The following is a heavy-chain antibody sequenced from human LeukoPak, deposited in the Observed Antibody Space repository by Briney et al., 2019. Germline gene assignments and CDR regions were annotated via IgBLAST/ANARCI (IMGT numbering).Heavy chain of an antibody. CDR3: VRDSPYCSSSTCFTVNYFDY. D-gene: IGHD2-2*01. CDR2: ISHDGSKK. Sequence: GRSLRLSCAASEVTFSGHSMHWVRQAPGKGLEWVAVISHDGSKKYYTDSVKGRFTISRDNSKNALYLQMSSLRPEDTAVYHCVRDSPYCSSSTCFTVNYFDYWGQGALVSVSS. V-gene: IGHV3-30-3*01. J-gene: IGHJ4*02. CDR1: EVTFSGHS.